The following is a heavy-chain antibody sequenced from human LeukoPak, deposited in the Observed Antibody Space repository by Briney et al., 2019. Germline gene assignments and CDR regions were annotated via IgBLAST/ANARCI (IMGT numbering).Heavy chain of an antibody. V-gene: IGHV3-21*01. D-gene: IGHD3-22*01. Sequence: GGSLRLSCAASGFTFSSYSMNWVRQAPGKGLEWVSSISSSSSYIYYADSVKGRFTISRDNAKNSLYLQMDSLRAEDTAVYYCARDPTYYYDSSGYPNGFDPWGQGTLVTVSS. CDR2: ISSSSSYI. J-gene: IGHJ5*02. CDR1: GFTFSSYS. CDR3: ARDPTYYYDSSGYPNGFDP.